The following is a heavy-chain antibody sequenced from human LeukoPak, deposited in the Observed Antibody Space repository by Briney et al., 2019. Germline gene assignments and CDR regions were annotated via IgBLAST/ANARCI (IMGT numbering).Heavy chain of an antibody. CDR2: IYTSGST. D-gene: IGHD6-19*01. Sequence: SETLSLTCTVSGGSISSGSYYWSWIRQPAGKGLEWIGRIYTSGSTNYNPSLKSRVTISVDTSKNQFSLKLSSVTAADTAVYYCARGRDSSGPQPKGGVEEFDYWGQGTLVTVSS. CDR3: ARGRDSSGPQPKGGVEEFDY. CDR1: GGSISSGSYY. J-gene: IGHJ4*02. V-gene: IGHV4-61*02.